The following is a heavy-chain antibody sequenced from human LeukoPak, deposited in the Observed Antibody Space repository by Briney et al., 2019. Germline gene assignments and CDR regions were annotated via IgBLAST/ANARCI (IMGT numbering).Heavy chain of an antibody. V-gene: IGHV1-24*01. J-gene: IGHJ4*02. CDR2: FHPEDGET. D-gene: IGHD3-9*01. CDR1: GYTLTELS. CDR3: ATLNYDILTGYLYYFDY. Sequence: ASVKVSCKVSGYTLTELSMHWVRQAPGKGLEWMGGFHPEDGETIYAQKFQGRVTMTEDTSTDKDYMELSSLRSEDKAVYYCATLNYDILTGYLYYFDYWGQGTLVTVSS.